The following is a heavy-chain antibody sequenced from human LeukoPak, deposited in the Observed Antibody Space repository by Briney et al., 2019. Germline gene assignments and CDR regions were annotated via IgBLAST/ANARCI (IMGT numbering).Heavy chain of an antibody. Sequence: GGSLRLSCAASGFTFSSYSMNWVRQAPGKGLEWVSSISSSSSYIYYADSVKGRFTISRDNAKNSLYLQMNSLRAEDTAVYYCARAVDINYYYYMDVWGKGTTVTVSS. D-gene: IGHD5-12*01. V-gene: IGHV3-21*01. CDR2: ISSSSSYI. CDR1: GFTFSSYS. CDR3: ARAVDINYYYYMDV. J-gene: IGHJ6*03.